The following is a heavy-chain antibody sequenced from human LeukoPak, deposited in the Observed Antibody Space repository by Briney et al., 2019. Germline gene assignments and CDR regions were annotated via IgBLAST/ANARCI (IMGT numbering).Heavy chain of an antibody. V-gene: IGHV4-34*01. D-gene: IGHD3-3*01. CDR1: GGSFSGYY. CDR2: INHSGST. Sequence: SETLSLTCAVYGGSFSGYYWSWIRQPPGKGLEWIGEINHSGSTNYNPSLKSRVTISVDTSKNQFSLKLSSVTAADTAVYYCARGGLPFTIFGVVINYGMGVWGQGTTVTVSS. CDR3: ARGGLPFTIFGVVINYGMGV. J-gene: IGHJ6*02.